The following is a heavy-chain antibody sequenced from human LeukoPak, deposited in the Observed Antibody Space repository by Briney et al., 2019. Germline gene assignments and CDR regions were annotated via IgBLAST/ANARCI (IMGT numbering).Heavy chain of an antibody. CDR1: GFTFSSYG. D-gene: IGHD2-8*01. CDR2: ISYGGSNK. V-gene: IGHV3-30*18. Sequence: SGGSLRLSCAAAGFTFSSYGMHWVRQAPGKGLEWVAVISYGGSNKYYADSVKGRFTISRDNSKNTLYLQMNSLRADDTAVYYCAKPAPALGVFAIWGRGTMVTVSS. CDR3: AKPAPALGVFAI. J-gene: IGHJ3*02.